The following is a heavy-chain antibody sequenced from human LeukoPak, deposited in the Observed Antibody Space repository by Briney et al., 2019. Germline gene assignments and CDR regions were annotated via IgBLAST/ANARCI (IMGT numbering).Heavy chain of an antibody. V-gene: IGHV4-38-2*02. Sequence: SETLSLTCTVSGYSISSGYYWGWIRQPPGKGLEWIGSIYHSGSTYYNPSLKSRVHISVDTSKNQFSLKLSSVTAADTAVYYCARLIYSSGWYWGFDYWGQGTLVTVSS. D-gene: IGHD6-19*01. CDR2: IYHSGST. CDR3: ARLIYSSGWYWGFDY. J-gene: IGHJ4*02. CDR1: GYSISSGYY.